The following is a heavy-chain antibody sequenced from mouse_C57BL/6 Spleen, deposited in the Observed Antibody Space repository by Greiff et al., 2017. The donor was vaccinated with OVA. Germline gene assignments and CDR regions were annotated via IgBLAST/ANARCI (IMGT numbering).Heavy chain of an antibody. Sequence: VQLQQSGAELVKPGASVKISCKASGYAFSSYWMNWVKQRPGKGLEWIGQFYPGDGDTNYNGKFKGKATLTADKSSSTAYMQLSSLTSEDSAVYFCAREVDGNSFAYWGQGTLVTVSA. CDR1: GYAFSSYW. D-gene: IGHD2-1*01. CDR2: FYPGDGDT. CDR3: AREVDGNSFAY. V-gene: IGHV1-80*01. J-gene: IGHJ3*01.